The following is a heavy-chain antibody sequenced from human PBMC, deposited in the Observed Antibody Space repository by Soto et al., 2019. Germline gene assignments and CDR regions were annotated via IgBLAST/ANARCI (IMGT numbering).Heavy chain of an antibody. D-gene: IGHD6-13*01. V-gene: IGHV4-31*03. CDR3: ARAYSSSWYRRSEQYYFDY. CDR2: IYYSGST. CDR1: GGSISSGGYY. J-gene: IGHJ4*02. Sequence: SETLSLTCTVSGGSISSGGYYWSWIRQHPGKGLEWIGYIYYSGSTYYNPSLKSRVTISVDTSKNQFSLKLSSVTAADTAVYYCARAYSSSWYRRSEQYYFDYWGQGTLVTVSS.